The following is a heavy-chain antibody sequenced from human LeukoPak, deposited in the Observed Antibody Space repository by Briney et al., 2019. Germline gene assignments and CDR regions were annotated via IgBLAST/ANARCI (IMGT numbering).Heavy chain of an antibody. D-gene: IGHD3-22*01. V-gene: IGHV3-21*01. CDR3: ARALPDYYDSSGLDC. CDR2: ISSSSSYI. Sequence: GGSLRLSCAASGFTFSSYSMNWVRQAPGKGLEWVSSISSSSSYIYYADSVKGRFTISRDNAKNSLYLQMNSLRAEDTAVYYCARALPDYYDSSGLDCWGQGTLVTVSS. CDR1: GFTFSSYS. J-gene: IGHJ4*02.